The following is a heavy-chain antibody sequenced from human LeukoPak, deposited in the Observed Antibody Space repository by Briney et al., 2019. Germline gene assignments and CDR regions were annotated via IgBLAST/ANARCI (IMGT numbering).Heavy chain of an antibody. CDR2: IVVGSGNT. D-gene: IGHD6-13*01. V-gene: IGHV1-58*01. J-gene: IGHJ4*02. Sequence: ASVKVSCKASGLTFTSSAVQWVRQARGQRLEWIGWIVVGSGNTNYAQKFQERVTITRDMSTSTAYMELSSLRSEDTAVYYCAAGESVSWYWYYFDYWGQGTLVTVSS. CDR1: GLTFTSSA. CDR3: AAGESVSWYWYYFDY.